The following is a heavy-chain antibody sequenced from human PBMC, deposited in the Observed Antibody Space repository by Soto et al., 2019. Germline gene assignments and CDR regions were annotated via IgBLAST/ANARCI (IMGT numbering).Heavy chain of an antibody. J-gene: IGHJ4*02. CDR2: ISYDGSNT. V-gene: IGHV3-30-3*01. D-gene: IGHD6-19*01. CDR3: ARALISVAGAPYSCDY. CDR1: GFTFSSYA. Sequence: QVQLVESGGGVVQPGRSLRLSCAASGFTFSSYAMHWVRQAPGKGLEWVAVISYDGSNTYYADSVKGRFTISRDNSKNTLYLQMNRLRAEDTAVYYCARALISVAGAPYSCDYWGQGTLVTVSS.